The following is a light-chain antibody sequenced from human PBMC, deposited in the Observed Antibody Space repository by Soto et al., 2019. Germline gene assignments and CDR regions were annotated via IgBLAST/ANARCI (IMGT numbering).Light chain of an antibody. J-gene: IGLJ1*01. V-gene: IGLV1-47*01. CDR3: AAWDDSLSGHYV. CDR2: RDN. CDR1: SSNIGSNY. Sequence: QSVLTQPPSASGTPGQRVTISCSGSSSNIGSNYVYWYQQLPGTAPKVFIFRDNQRPSGVPDRFSGSKSGTSASLAISGLRSEDEADYYCAAWDDSLSGHYVFVTGTMVTVL.